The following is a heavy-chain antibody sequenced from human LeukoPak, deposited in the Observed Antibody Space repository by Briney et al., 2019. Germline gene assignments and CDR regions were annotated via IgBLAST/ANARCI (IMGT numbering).Heavy chain of an antibody. CDR1: GGSFSGYY. D-gene: IGHD6-13*01. V-gene: IGHV4-34*01. J-gene: IGHJ5*02. CDR3: ARGTGRGSSFGGRNWFDP. Sequence: SETLSLTCAVYGGSFSGYYWSWIRQPPGKGLEWIGEINHSGNTNYNPSLKSRVTISVDTSKNQFSLKLSSVTAADTAVYYCARGTGRGSSFGGRNWFDPWGQGTLVTVSS. CDR2: INHSGNT.